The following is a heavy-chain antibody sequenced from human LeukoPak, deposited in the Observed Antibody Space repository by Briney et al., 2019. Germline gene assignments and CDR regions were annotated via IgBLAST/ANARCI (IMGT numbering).Heavy chain of an antibody. Sequence: SGPTLVKLTQTLTLTCIFYGISLSTSGGGVGWILHPPGKALEWLALIYWNDHKRYSASLKSRLTITKDTSKNQVVLTMTNMDPVDTATYYCAHRIAARLDFDYWGQGTLVTVSS. CDR1: GISLSTSGGG. V-gene: IGHV2-5*01. CDR3: AHRIAARLDFDY. D-gene: IGHD6-6*01. CDR2: IYWNDHK. J-gene: IGHJ4*02.